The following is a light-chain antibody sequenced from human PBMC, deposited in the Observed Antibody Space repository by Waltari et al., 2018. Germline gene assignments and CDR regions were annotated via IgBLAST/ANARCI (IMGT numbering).Light chain of an antibody. CDR3: QQLNSYPSWT. CDR1: QGISSY. V-gene: IGKV1-9*01. CDR2: AAS. J-gene: IGKJ1*01. Sequence: IQLTQSPSSLSASVGDSVTITCRASQGISSYLAWYQQKPGKVPKLLIYAASTLQSGVPSRLSGSGSGTDFTHTISSLQPEDFATYYCQQLNSYPSWTFGQGTKVEIK.